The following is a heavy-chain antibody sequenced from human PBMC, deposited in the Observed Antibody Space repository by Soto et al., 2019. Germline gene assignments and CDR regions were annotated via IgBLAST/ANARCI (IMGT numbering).Heavy chain of an antibody. CDR1: GFTFSGYT. Sequence: QVQLVESGGDVVQPGRSLRISCAASGFTFSGYTMHWVRQAPGKGLEWVAAISFDGSNKYYADSVKDRFIISRDNSKNTVYVQMNSLRTEDTAVYYCGRDRRFGDGYKLGFDYWGQGTLVTVSS. CDR2: ISFDGSNK. J-gene: IGHJ4*02. V-gene: IGHV3-30*03. CDR3: GRDRRFGDGYKLGFDY. D-gene: IGHD3-10*01.